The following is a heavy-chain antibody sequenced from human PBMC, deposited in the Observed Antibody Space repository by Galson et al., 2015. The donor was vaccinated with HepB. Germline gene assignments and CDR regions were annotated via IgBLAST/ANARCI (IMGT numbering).Heavy chain of an antibody. Sequence: ETLSLTCTVSGGSISSSSYYWGWIRQPPGKGLEWIGSIYYSGSTYYNPSLKSRVTISVDTSKNQFSLKLSSVTAADTAVYYCARLGVGGSRSRDAFDIWGQGTMVTVSS. CDR2: IYYSGST. D-gene: IGHD1-26*01. CDR1: GGSISSSSYY. J-gene: IGHJ3*02. V-gene: IGHV4-39*01. CDR3: ARLGVGGSRSRDAFDI.